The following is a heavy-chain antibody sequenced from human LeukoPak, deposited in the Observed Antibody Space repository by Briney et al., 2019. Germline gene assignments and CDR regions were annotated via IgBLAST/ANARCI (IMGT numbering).Heavy chain of an antibody. CDR3: ARDESGYSYGFRYCYYMDV. Sequence: GGSLRLSCAASGFTFSSHGMNWVRQAPGKGLEWVAYISNSDGTTYYADFVRGRFTISRDNAKKSLYLQMNSLRAEDTAVYYCARDESGYSYGFRYCYYMDVWGKGTTVTVSS. CDR2: ISNSDGTT. D-gene: IGHD5-18*01. CDR1: GFTFSSHG. V-gene: IGHV3-48*04. J-gene: IGHJ6*03.